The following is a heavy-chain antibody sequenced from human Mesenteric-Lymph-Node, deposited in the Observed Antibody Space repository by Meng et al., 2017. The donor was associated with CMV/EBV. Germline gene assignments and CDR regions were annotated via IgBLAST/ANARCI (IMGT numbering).Heavy chain of an antibody. J-gene: IGHJ4*02. CDR2: INPTSGGA. V-gene: IGHV1-2*06. D-gene: IGHD3-10*01. CDR1: TLTNDY. Sequence: TLTNDYIPWVRQAPGQGLEWLGRINPTSGGADYAQNFQGRVTMTRDTSINTAYMELSSLRSDDTAVYSCARGPYYYGSGTSYYLADYWGQGTLVTVSS. CDR3: ARGPYYYGSGTSYYLADY.